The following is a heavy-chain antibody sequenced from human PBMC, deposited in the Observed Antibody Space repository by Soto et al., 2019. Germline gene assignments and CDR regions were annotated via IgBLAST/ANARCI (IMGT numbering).Heavy chain of an antibody. CDR2: INHSGST. D-gene: IGHD6-6*01. Sequence: SETLSLTCAVYGGSFSGYYWSWIRQPPGKGLEWIGEINHSGSTNYNPSLKSRVTISVDTSKNQFSLKLSSVTAADTAVYYCARGRTAARPFNWFDPWGQGTLVTVSS. J-gene: IGHJ5*02. CDR1: GGSFSGYY. CDR3: ARGRTAARPFNWFDP. V-gene: IGHV4-34*01.